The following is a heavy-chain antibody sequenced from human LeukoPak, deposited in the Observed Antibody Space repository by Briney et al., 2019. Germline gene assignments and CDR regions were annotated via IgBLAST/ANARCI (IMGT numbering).Heavy chain of an antibody. V-gene: IGHV4-31*03. CDR3: ASTYCSSTSCYMGRAEYFQQ. CDR1: GVSISSGGYY. Sequence: SQTLSLTCTVSGVSISSGGYYWSWIRQHPGKGLEWIGYIYYSGSTYYNPSLKSRVTISVDTSKNQFSLKLSSVTAADTAVYYCASTYCSSTSCYMGRAEYFQQWGQGTLGTVS. CDR2: IYYSGST. D-gene: IGHD2-2*02. J-gene: IGHJ1*01.